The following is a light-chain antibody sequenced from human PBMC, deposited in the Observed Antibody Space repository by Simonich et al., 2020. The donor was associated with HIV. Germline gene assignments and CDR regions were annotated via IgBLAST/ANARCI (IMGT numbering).Light chain of an antibody. J-gene: IGKJ1*01. V-gene: IGKV2D-29*02. CDR2: EVS. CDR1: QSLLHSDGKTY. Sequence: DIVMTQTPLSLSVTPGQPASISCKSSQSLLHSDGKTYLYWYLQKPGQSPQLLMYEVSNRFSGVPDRFSGSGSGTDFTLKNSRVEAEDVGVYYCMQSKQLPWTFGQGTKVEIK. CDR3: MQSKQLPWT.